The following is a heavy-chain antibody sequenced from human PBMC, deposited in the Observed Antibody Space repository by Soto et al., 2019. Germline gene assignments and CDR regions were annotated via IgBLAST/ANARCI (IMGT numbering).Heavy chain of an antibody. CDR3: ARSRAYYYDSSGYDSVFDY. CDR1: GGTFSSYA. CDR2: IIPIFGTA. D-gene: IGHD3-22*01. Sequence: QVQLVQSGAEVKKPGSSVKVSCKASGGTFSSYAISWVRQAPGRGLEWMGGIIPIFGTANYAQKFQGRVTITADESTSTAYMELSSLRSEDTAVYYCARSRAYYYDSSGYDSVFDYWGQGTLVTVSS. J-gene: IGHJ4*02. V-gene: IGHV1-69*01.